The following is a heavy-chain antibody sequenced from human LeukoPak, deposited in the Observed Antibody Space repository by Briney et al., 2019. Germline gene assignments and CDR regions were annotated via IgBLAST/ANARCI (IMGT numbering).Heavy chain of an antibody. CDR3: TTRRQDGC. V-gene: IGHV3-15*01. D-gene: IGHD6-25*01. J-gene: IGHJ4*02. Sequence: GGSLRLSCVGSGFTFSDAWISWVRQAPGKGLEWVGRIKSKIDGGTIDYAAPVKGRFTISRDDSRNTLYLQMNSLKTEDTAVYYYTTRRQDGCWGQGTLVTVS. CDR1: GFTFSDAW. CDR2: IKSKIDGGTI.